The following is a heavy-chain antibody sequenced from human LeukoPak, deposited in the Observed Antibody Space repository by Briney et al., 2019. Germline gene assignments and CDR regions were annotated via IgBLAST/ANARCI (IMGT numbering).Heavy chain of an antibody. CDR2: IIPIFGTA. CDR1: GGTFSSYA. Sequence: SVKVSCKASGGTFSSYAISWVRQAPGQGLEWMGGIIPIFGTANYTQKFQGRVTITADESTSTAYMELSSLRSEDTAVYYCARDIGDYDILTGYYKGGDYWGQGTLVTVSS. D-gene: IGHD3-9*01. J-gene: IGHJ4*02. V-gene: IGHV1-69*13. CDR3: ARDIGDYDILTGYYKGGDY.